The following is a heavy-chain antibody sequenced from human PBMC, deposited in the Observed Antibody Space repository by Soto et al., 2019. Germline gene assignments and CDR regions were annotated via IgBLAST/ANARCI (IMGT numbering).Heavy chain of an antibody. CDR2: INHSGST. J-gene: IGHJ6*02. V-gene: IGHV4-34*01. CDR3: VRWGSYYYYYGMDV. D-gene: IGHD1-26*01. Sequence: SETLSLTCAVYGGSFSGYYWSWIRQPPGKGLEWIGEINHSGSTNYNPSLKSRVTISVDTSKNQFSLKLSSVTAADTAVYYCVRWGSYYYYYGMDVWGQGTTVTVSS. CDR1: GGSFSGYY.